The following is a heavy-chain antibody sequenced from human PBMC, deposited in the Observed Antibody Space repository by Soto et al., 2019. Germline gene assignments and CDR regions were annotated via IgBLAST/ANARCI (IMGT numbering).Heavy chain of an antibody. CDR1: GGTFSSYA. D-gene: IGHD3-3*01. V-gene: IGHV1-69*13. J-gene: IGHJ5*02. CDR3: ARSEPIDFWSGYSQFDP. CDR2: IIPIFGTA. Sequence: SVKVSCKASGGTFSSYAISWVRQAPGQGLEWMGGIIPIFGTANYAQKFQGRVTITADESTSTAYMELSSLRSEDTAVYYCARSEPIDFWSGYSQFDPWGQGTLVTVSS.